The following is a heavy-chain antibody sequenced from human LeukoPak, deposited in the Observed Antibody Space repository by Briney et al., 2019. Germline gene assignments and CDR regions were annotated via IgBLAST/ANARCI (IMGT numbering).Heavy chain of an antibody. V-gene: IGHV4-61*01. J-gene: IGHJ3*02. CDR2: IYYSGST. D-gene: IGHD3-10*01. Sequence: SETLSLTCAVSGYSISSGYYWSWIRQPPGKGLEWIGYIYYSGSTNYNPSLKSRVTISVDASKNQFSLKLSSVTAADTAVYYCARFYGSGSLDAFDIWGQGTMVTVSS. CDR1: GYSISSGYY. CDR3: ARFYGSGSLDAFDI.